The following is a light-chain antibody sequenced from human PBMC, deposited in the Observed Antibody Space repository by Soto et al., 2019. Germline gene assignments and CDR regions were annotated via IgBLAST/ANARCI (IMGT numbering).Light chain of an antibody. J-gene: IGKJ3*01. Sequence: EIVMTQSPATLSVSPGERATLSCRASQSVSSNLAWYQQKPGQAPRLLIYGASTRATGIPARFSGSGSGTEFTLTISRLQSEDSAVDYCQQYNNRPFTFGPGTKVDIK. V-gene: IGKV3-15*01. CDR3: QQYNNRPFT. CDR1: QSVSSN. CDR2: GAS.